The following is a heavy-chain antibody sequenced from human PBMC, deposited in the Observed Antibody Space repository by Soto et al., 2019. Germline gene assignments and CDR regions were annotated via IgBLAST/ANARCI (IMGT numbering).Heavy chain of an antibody. CDR1: GGTFNNYG. Sequence: GASVKVSCKPSGGTFNNYGFSWVRQAPGQGLGWMGGIIPLFGTANNAQKFQGRVTITADESTSTAYMELSSLRSDDTAVYFCARDLYSGSESPGLGPFDIWGQGTMVTVSS. J-gene: IGHJ3*02. V-gene: IGHV1-69*13. CDR2: IIPLFGTA. CDR3: ARDLYSGSESPGLGPFDI. D-gene: IGHD3-10*01.